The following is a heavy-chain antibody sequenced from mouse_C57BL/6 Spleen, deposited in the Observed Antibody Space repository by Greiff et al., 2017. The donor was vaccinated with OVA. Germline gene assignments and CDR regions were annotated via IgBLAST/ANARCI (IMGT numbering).Heavy chain of an antibody. J-gene: IGHJ2*01. CDR1: GFTFTDYY. CDR3: ARSFYYGYDGEGFDY. V-gene: IGHV7-3*01. D-gene: IGHD2-2*01. Sequence: EVKLVESGGGLVQPGGSLSLSCAASGFTFTDYYMSWVRQPPGKALEWLGFIRNKANGYTTEYSASVKGRFTISRDNSQSILYLQMNALRAEDSATYYCARSFYYGYDGEGFDYWGQGTTLTVSS. CDR2: IRNKANGYTT.